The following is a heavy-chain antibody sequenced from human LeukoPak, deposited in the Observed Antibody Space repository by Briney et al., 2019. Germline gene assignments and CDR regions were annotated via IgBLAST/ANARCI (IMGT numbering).Heavy chain of an antibody. CDR1: GYTFTSYG. CDR2: TSAYNGDT. J-gene: IGHJ3*02. CDR3: ASLKNYYDSSGNLVTDAFDI. V-gene: IGHV1-18*01. Sequence: ASVKLSCKASGYTFTSYGITWVRQAPGQGLEWMGGTSAYNGDTNYAQKLQGRVTMTTDTSTSTAYMELRSLRSDDTAVYYCASLKNYYDSSGNLVTDAFDIWGEGTMVTVSS. D-gene: IGHD3-22*01.